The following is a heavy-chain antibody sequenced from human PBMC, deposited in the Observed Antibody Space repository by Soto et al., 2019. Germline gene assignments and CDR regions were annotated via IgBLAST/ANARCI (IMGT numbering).Heavy chain of an antibody. D-gene: IGHD5-18*01. V-gene: IGHV3-30-3*01. CDR1: GFTFSSYA. CDR3: ARDGWVRGYSYVRRLDY. Sequence: ESGGGVVQPGRSLRLSCAASGFTFSSYAMHWVRQAPGKGLEWVAVISYDGSNKYYADSVKGRFTISRDNSKNTLYLQMNSLRAEDTAVYYCARDGWVRGYSYVRRLDYWGQGTLVTVSS. CDR2: ISYDGSNK. J-gene: IGHJ4*02.